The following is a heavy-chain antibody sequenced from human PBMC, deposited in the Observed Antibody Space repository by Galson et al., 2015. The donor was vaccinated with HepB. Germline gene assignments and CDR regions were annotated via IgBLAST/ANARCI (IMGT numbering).Heavy chain of an antibody. D-gene: IGHD3-22*01. CDR2: IYYTGST. J-gene: IGHJ3*02. CDR3: AREEYPYDSSGYYYGDAYDI. CDR1: GGSISSGGYS. Sequence: LTCAVSGGSISSGGYSWSWIRQPPGKGLEWIGYIYYTGSTYYNPSLKSRVTISVDTSKNQFSLKLSSVTAADTAVYYCAREEYPYDSSGYYYGDAYDIWGQGTKVTVSS. V-gene: IGHV4-30-4*07.